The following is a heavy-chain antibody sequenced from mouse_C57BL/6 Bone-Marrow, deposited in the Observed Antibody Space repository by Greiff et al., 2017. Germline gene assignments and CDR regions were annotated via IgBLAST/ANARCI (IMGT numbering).Heavy chain of an antibody. CDR2: INPSSGST. CDR3: ERELPYVCESGGGY. V-gene: IGHV1-7*01. J-gene: IGHJ2*01. CDR1: GYSFTSYW. D-gene: IGHD1-3*01. Sequence: VLLVQSGAELAQPGASVTLSCKASGYSFTSYWMHWVKQRPGQGLEWIGFINPSSGSTKYNQKFKDKATLTADTSSSTAYMLLRSLTYEHSAVYYGERELPYVCESGGGYWGKGTTLTVSS.